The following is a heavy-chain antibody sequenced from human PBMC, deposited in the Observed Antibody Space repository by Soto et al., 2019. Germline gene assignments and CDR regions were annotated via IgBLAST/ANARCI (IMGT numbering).Heavy chain of an antibody. D-gene: IGHD3-22*01. CDR1: GGSFSGYY. V-gene: IGHV4-34*01. CDR3: AREWFSGATFVY. J-gene: IGHJ4*02. CDR2: INHSGST. Sequence: QVQLQQWGAGLLKPSETLSLTCAVYGGSFSGYYWSWIRQPPGKGLEWIGEINHSGSTNYNPSLKSRVTISVDTSKNQFSLKLSSVTAADTAVYYCAREWFSGATFVYWGQVTLVTVSS.